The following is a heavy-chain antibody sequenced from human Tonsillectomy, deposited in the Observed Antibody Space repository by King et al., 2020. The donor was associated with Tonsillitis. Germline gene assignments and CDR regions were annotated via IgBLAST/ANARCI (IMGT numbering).Heavy chain of an antibody. D-gene: IGHD3-10*01. CDR2: ISWKSGSI. V-gene: IGHV3-9*01. CDR3: AKDRGDAFDI. Sequence: VQLVESGGGLLQSGRSLRLSCAASGFTFDDYAMHWVRQAPGKGLEWVSGISWKSGSIGYADSVKGRFTISRDNAKNSLYLQMNSLRTEDTALYYCAKDRGDAFDIWGQGTMVTVSS. CDR1: GFTFDDYA. J-gene: IGHJ3*02.